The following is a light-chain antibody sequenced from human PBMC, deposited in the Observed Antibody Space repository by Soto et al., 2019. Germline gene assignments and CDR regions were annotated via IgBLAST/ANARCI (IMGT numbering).Light chain of an antibody. CDR2: WAS. CDR3: QQYYSPPPT. CDR1: QSLLYSSNNKNY. J-gene: IGKJ1*01. V-gene: IGKV4-1*01. Sequence: DIVMTQSPDSLAVSLGERATINCKSSQSLLYSSNNKNYLTWYQQKPGQPPKMIIYWASSRKSGVPDRFSGSGSGTDFTLTISSLQAEDVAVYYCQQYYSPPPTFGQGTKVEVK.